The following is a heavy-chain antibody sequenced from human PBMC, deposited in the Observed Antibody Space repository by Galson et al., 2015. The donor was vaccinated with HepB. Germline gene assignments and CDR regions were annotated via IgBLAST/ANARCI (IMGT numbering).Heavy chain of an antibody. CDR1: GYTFASYA. CDR3: ARGSSSARY. CDR2: INADNGNT. Sequence: SVKVSCKASGYTFASYAMHWVRQAPGQSLEWMGWINADNGNTKYSQKFQGRVTITRDTSASTAYMELSSLRSEDTAVYYCARGSSSARYWGQGTLVTVSS. D-gene: IGHD6-6*01. J-gene: IGHJ4*02. V-gene: IGHV1-3*01.